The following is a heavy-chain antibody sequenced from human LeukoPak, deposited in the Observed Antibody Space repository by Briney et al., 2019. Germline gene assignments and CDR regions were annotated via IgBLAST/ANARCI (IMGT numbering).Heavy chain of an antibody. CDR2: ISAYNGNT. D-gene: IGHD3-10*01. CDR3: ARANPSYGSGSYYYYYYGMDV. CDR1: GYTFTSYG. V-gene: IGHV1-18*04. Sequence: GASVKVSCKASGYTFTSYGISWVRQAPGQGLEWMGWISAYNGNTNYAQKLQGRVTMTTDTSTSTAYMELRSLRSEDTAVYYCARANPSYGSGSYYYYYYGMDVWGKGTTVTVSS. J-gene: IGHJ6*04.